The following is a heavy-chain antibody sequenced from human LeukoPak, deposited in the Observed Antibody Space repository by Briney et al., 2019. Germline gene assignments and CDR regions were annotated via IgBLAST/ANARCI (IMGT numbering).Heavy chain of an antibody. J-gene: IGHJ4*02. D-gene: IGHD3-22*01. CDR3: AKDLYDSSGYYGKEGDY. CDR1: GFTTHYW. Sequence: GGSLRLSCTASGFTTHYWLNWVRQAPGKGLEWVAVIWYDGSNKYYADSVKGRFTISRDNSKNTLYLQMNSLRAEDTAVYYCAKDLYDSSGYYGKEGDYWGQGTLVTVSS. V-gene: IGHV3-33*06. CDR2: IWYDGSNK.